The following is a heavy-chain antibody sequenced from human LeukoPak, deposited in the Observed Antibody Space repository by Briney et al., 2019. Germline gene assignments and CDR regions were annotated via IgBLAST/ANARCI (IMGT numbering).Heavy chain of an antibody. CDR3: ARHTIYYDSKDNWFDP. V-gene: IGHV4-30-4*01. CDR2: IYYSGST. J-gene: IGHJ5*02. Sequence: SQTLSLTCTVSGGSISSGDYYWSWIRQPPGKGLEWIGYIYYSGSTYYNPSLKSRVTISVDTSKNQFSLKLSSVTAADTAVYYCARHTIYYDSKDNWFDPWGQGTLVTVSS. D-gene: IGHD3-22*01. CDR1: GGSISSGDYY.